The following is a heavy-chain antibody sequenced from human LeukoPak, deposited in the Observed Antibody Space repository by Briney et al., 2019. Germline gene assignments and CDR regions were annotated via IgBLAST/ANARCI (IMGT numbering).Heavy chain of an antibody. CDR3: AKDLGFVLGYCSSTSCYPDY. D-gene: IGHD2-2*01. V-gene: IGHV3-30*02. CDR1: GFTFSSYG. Sequence: GGSLRLSCAASGFTFSSYGMHWVRQAPGKGLEWVAFIRYDGSNKYYADSVKGRFTISRDNSKNTLYLQMNSLRAEDTAVYYCAKDLGFVLGYCSSTSCYPDYWGQGTLVTVSS. J-gene: IGHJ4*02. CDR2: IRYDGSNK.